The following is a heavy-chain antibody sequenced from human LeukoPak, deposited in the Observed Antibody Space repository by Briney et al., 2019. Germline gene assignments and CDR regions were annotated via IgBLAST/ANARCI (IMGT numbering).Heavy chain of an antibody. V-gene: IGHV3-30*02. J-gene: IGHJ4*02. CDR3: ARDDPHYDILTGYYPIDS. D-gene: IGHD3-9*01. CDR2: LRYDGSNQ. Sequence: GGSLRLSCAASGFTFSNAWMSWVRQAPGKGLEWVAFLRYDGSNQYYADSVQGRFTISRDNSKNTLYLQMYGLRAEDTAVYYCARDDPHYDILTGYYPIDSWGQGTLVTVSS. CDR1: GFTFSNAW.